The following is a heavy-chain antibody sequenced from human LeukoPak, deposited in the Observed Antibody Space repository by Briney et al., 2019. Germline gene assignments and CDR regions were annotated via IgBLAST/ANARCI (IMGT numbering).Heavy chain of an antibody. V-gene: IGHV3-53*01. J-gene: IGHJ4*02. Sequence: PGGSLRLSCAASGFTFSSYAMHWVRPAPGEGLGGVSVIYSGGSTYYADSVKGRFTISRDNSKNTLYLQMNSLRAEDTAVYYCARAVVPAAFDYWGQGTLVTVSS. CDR2: IYSGGST. D-gene: IGHD2-2*01. CDR3: ARAVVPAAFDY. CDR1: GFTFSSYA.